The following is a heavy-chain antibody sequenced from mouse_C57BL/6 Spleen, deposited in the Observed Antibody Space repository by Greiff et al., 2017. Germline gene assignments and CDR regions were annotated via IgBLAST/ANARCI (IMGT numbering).Heavy chain of an antibody. CDR1: GYTFTEYT. Sequence: VNLVESGAELVKPGASVKLSCKASGYTFTEYTIHWVKQRSGQGLEWIGWFYPGSGSIKYNEKFKDKATLTADKSSSTVYMELSRLTSEDSAVYFCARHEIGYSYSNYYFDYWGQGTTLTVSS. D-gene: IGHD2-5*01. CDR3: ARHEIGYSYSNYYFDY. J-gene: IGHJ2*01. CDR2: FYPGSGSI. V-gene: IGHV1-62-2*01.